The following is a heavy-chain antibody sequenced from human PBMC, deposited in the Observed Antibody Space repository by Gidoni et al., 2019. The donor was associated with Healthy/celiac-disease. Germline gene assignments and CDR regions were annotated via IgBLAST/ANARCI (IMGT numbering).Heavy chain of an antibody. Sequence: EVQLVESGGGLVKPGGSLRLSCAASGFTFASHRMTCVRQAPGKGLEWVSSISSSSSYIYYADSVKGRFTISRDNAKNSLYLQMNSLRAEDTAVYYCARVKVGYYYDSSALTDYWGQRTLVTVSS. J-gene: IGHJ4*02. V-gene: IGHV3-21*01. CDR2: ISSSSSYI. CDR3: ARVKVGYYYDSSALTDY. D-gene: IGHD3-22*01. CDR1: GFTFASHR.